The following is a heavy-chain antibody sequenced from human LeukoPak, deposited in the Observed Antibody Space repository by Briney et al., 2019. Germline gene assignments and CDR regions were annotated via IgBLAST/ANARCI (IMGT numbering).Heavy chain of an antibody. Sequence: SETLSLTCTVSGGSISSSSYYWGWIRQPPGKGLEWIGSIYYSGSTYYNPSLKSRVTISVDTSKNQFSLKLSSVTAADTAVYYCARAARGYSYGSGRPEKYHAFDIWGQGTMVTVSS. CDR2: IYYSGST. V-gene: IGHV4-39*07. CDR3: ARAARGYSYGSGRPEKYHAFDI. CDR1: GGSISSSSYY. D-gene: IGHD5-18*01. J-gene: IGHJ3*02.